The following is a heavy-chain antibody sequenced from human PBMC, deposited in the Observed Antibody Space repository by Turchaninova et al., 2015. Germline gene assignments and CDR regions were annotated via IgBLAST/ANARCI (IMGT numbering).Heavy chain of an antibody. CDR1: GGSFSGYY. Sequence: QVQLQQWGAGLLKPSETLSLTCAVYGGSFSGYYWSWIRQPPGKGLECIGEINHSGSTNYNPSLKSRVTISVYTSKNQFSLNLSSVTAADTAVYYCARETVDYYPPLLGQGTMVTVSS. CDR3: ARETVDYYPPL. CDR2: INHSGST. D-gene: IGHD3-10*01. J-gene: IGHJ3*01. V-gene: IGHV4-34*01.